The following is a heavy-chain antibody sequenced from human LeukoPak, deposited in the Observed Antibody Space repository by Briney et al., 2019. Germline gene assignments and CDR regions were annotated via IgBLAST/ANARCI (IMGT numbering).Heavy chain of an antibody. CDR2: IWKDGSQT. D-gene: IGHD1-20*01. CDR3: VREGISGTFYRGNFDH. Sequence: GGSLRLSCIASGFTFSDDGMHWGRQAPGKGLEWEALIWKDGSQTFYGDSVKGRFIISRDNSRNTLDLQMNSLSAEDTAVYYCVREGISGTFYRGNFDHWGQGTLVTVSS. J-gene: IGHJ4*02. V-gene: IGHV3-33*01. CDR1: GFTFSDDG.